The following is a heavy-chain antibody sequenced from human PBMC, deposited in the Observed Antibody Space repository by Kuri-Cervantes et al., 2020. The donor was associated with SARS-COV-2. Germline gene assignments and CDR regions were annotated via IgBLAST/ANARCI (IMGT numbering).Heavy chain of an antibody. CDR2: IRGSGGST. CDR1: GFTFSSYA. CDR3: AKDDTGDYGPTYFDY. V-gene: IGHV3-23*01. J-gene: IGHJ4*02. D-gene: IGHD4-17*01. Sequence: GGSLRLSCAASGFTFSSYAMSWVRQAPGKGLEWVSAIRGSGGSTYYADSVKGRFTISRDNSKNTLYLQMNSLRAEDTAVYYCAKDDTGDYGPTYFDYWGQGTLVTVSS.